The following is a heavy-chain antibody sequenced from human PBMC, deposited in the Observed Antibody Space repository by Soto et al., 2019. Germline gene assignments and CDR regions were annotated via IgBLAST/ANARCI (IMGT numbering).Heavy chain of an antibody. J-gene: IGHJ5*02. CDR3: ARGTYYDFWSEVDP. D-gene: IGHD3-3*01. CDR1: GFTFSSYA. CDR2: ISYDGSNK. Sequence: GGSLRLSCAASGFTFSSYAMHWVRQAPGKGLEWVAVISYDGSNKYYADSVKGRFTISRDNSKNTLYLQMNSLRAEDTAVYYCARGTYYDFWSEVDPWGQGTLVTVSS. V-gene: IGHV3-30-3*01.